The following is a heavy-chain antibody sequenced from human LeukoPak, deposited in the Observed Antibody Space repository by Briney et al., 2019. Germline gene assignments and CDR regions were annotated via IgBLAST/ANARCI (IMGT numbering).Heavy chain of an antibody. CDR3: ARDSIEQQLTAGYYGMDV. CDR2: IIPIFGTA. J-gene: IGHJ6*02. CDR1: GGTFSSYA. V-gene: IGHV1-69*05. Sequence: ASVKVSCKASGGTFSSYAISWVRQAPGQGLEWMGGIIPIFGTANYAQKLQGRVTITTDESTSTAYMELSSLRSDDTAVYYCARDSIEQQLTAGYYGMDVWGQGTTVTVSS. D-gene: IGHD6-13*01.